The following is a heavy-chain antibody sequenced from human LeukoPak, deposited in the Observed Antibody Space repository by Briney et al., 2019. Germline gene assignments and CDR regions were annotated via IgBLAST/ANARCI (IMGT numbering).Heavy chain of an antibody. CDR3: ARNRIASRGGFDY. D-gene: IGHD3-10*01. CDR1: GGSISSGGYS. CDR2: IYHSGST. Sequence: SETLSLTCAVSGGSISSGGYSWSWIRQPPGKGLEWIGYIYHSGSTYYNPSLKSRVTISVDTSKNQFSLKLSSVTAADTAVYNCARNRIASRGGFDYWGQGTLVTVSS. V-gene: IGHV4-30-2*01. J-gene: IGHJ4*02.